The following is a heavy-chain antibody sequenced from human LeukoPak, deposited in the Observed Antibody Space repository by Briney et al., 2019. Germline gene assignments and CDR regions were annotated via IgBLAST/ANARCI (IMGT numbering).Heavy chain of an antibody. D-gene: IGHD6-13*01. Sequence: NPSETLSLTCTVSGGSISSSSYYWGWIRQPPGKGLEWIGSIYYSGSTYYNPSLKSRVTISVDTSKNQFSLKLSSVTAADTAVYYCARGPYPGIALHPWGQGTLVTVSS. J-gene: IGHJ5*02. V-gene: IGHV4-39*07. CDR2: IYYSGST. CDR3: ARGPYPGIALHP. CDR1: GGSISSSSYY.